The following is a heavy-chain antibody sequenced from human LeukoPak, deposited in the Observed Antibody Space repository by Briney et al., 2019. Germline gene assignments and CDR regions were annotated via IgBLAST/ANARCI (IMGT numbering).Heavy chain of an antibody. D-gene: IGHD6-6*01. V-gene: IGHV3-74*03. CDR2: INNDGSST. J-gene: IGHJ5*02. Sequence: GGSLRLSCAASGFTFSNHWMHWVCQTPGKGLVWVSRINNDGSSTTYADSVKGRFTISRDNAKNTLYLQMSSQRAEDTAVYYCARGGTASFDPWGQGTLVTVSS. CDR3: ARGGTASFDP. CDR1: GFTFSNHW.